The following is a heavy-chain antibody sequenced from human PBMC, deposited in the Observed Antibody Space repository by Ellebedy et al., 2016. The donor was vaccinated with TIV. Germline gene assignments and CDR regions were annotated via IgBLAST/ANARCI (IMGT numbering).Heavy chain of an antibody. CDR2: ISGSGSST. V-gene: IGHV3-23*01. CDR1: GFTFSNCA. D-gene: IGHD3-9*01. J-gene: IGHJ3*02. Sequence: GGSLRLXCTASGFTFSNCAMTWVRQPPGKGLEWVSGISGSGSSTSYADSVKGRVTTSRDNSRNTLYLQMLSLRAEDTALYYCAKPPVDILTGYYTEAAFDIWGQGTMVTVSS. CDR3: AKPPVDILTGYYTEAAFDI.